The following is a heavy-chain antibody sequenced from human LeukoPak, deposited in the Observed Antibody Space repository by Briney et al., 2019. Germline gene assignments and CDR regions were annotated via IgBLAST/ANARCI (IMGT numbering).Heavy chain of an antibody. D-gene: IGHD5-12*01. V-gene: IGHV4-34*01. CDR2: VNHSGST. Sequence: PSETLSLTCAVHGGPFSGYSWTWIRQPPGMGLEWIGEVNHSGSTNYNPSLKSRVTISVDTAKNQFSLKLSSVTAADTSVYYCARGGYSGYRSRFDYWGQGTLVTVSS. CDR1: GGPFSGYS. J-gene: IGHJ4*02. CDR3: ARGGYSGYRSRFDY.